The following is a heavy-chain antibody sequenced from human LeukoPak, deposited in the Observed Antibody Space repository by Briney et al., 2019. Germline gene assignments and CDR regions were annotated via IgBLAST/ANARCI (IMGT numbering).Heavy chain of an antibody. D-gene: IGHD1-26*01. CDR1: GGTFSSYA. CDR2: IIPILGIA. Sequence: SVKVSCKASGGTFSSYAISWVRQAPGQGVEWMGRIIPILGIANYAQKFQGRVTITADKSTSTAYMELSSLRSEDTAVYYCALLTRNWFDPWGQGTLVTVSS. CDR3: ALLTRNWFDP. V-gene: IGHV1-69*04. J-gene: IGHJ5*02.